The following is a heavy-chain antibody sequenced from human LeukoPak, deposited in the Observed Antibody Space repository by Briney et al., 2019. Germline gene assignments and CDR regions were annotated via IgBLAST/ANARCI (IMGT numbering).Heavy chain of an antibody. CDR2: IYSGGST. D-gene: IGHD3-10*01. CDR3: TRDESFYGSGRYY. J-gene: IGHJ4*02. CDR1: GFTVSSNY. V-gene: IGHV3-53*01. Sequence: GGSLRLSCAASGFTVSSNYMSWVRQAPGKGLEWVSVIYSGGSTYYADSVKGRFTISRDNSKNTLYLQMNSLRAEDTAVYYCTRDESFYGSGRYYWGQGTLVTVSP.